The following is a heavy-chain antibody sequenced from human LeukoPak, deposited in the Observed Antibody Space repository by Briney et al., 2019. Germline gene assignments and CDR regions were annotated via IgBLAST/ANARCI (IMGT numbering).Heavy chain of an antibody. J-gene: IGHJ4*02. Sequence: ASVKVSCKASGYTFASHGISWVRQARGQGVEWMGWISAYNGNTNYAQKLQGRVTMTTDTSTSTAYMELRSLRSDDTAVYYCARGTAMVRGVIPGDYWGQGTLVTVSS. D-gene: IGHD3-10*01. CDR2: ISAYNGNT. CDR3: ARGTAMVRGVIPGDY. CDR1: GYTFASHG. V-gene: IGHV1-18*01.